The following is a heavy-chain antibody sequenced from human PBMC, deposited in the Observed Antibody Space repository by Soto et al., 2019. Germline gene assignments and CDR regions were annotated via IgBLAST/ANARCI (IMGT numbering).Heavy chain of an antibody. CDR3: VPVVVAIADAAY. Sequence: EVQLAESGGGLVKPGGSLRLSCAASGFSISSYSMNWVRQAPGKGLEWVSSISTSSHHSQYADSVRGRFTISRDNAKNSLYLQMDSLRDEDTAVYHCVPVVVAIADAAYWGQGNLVTVSS. D-gene: IGHD2-15*01. V-gene: IGHV3-21*01. J-gene: IGHJ4*02. CDR2: ISTSSHHS. CDR1: GFSISSYS.